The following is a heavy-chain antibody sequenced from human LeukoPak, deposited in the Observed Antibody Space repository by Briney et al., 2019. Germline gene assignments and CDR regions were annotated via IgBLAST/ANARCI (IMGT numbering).Heavy chain of an antibody. Sequence: SETLSLTCTVSGGSISSYYWSWLRQPPGKGLEWIGYIYYSGSTNYNPSLTSRVTISVDTSKNQFSLKLSSVTAADTAVYYCARKTHPLLGADYYMDVWGKGTTVTVSS. CDR3: ARKTHPLLGADYYMDV. D-gene: IGHD2-15*01. V-gene: IGHV4-59*01. J-gene: IGHJ6*03. CDR2: IYYSGST. CDR1: GGSISSYY.